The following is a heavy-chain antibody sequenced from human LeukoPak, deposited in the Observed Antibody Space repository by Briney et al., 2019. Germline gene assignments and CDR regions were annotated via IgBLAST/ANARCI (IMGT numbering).Heavy chain of an antibody. CDR3: ARDLWDIVVVPAAPLGWFDP. CDR2: TYYRSKWYN. Sequence: SQTLSLTCAISGDSVSSNSAAWNWIRQSPSRGLEWLGRTYYRSKWYNDYEVSVKSRITINPDTSKNQFSLQLNSVTPEDTAVYYCARDLWDIVVVPAAPLGWFDPWGQGTLVTVSS. D-gene: IGHD2-2*01. V-gene: IGHV6-1*01. CDR1: GDSVSSNSAA. J-gene: IGHJ5*02.